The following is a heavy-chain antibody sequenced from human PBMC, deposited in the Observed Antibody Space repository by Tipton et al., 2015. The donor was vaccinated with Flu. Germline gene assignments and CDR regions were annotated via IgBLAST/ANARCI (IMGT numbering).Heavy chain of an antibody. V-gene: IGHV4-38-2*02. CDR3: ARERRGGWPFYDAFDF. CDR1: GDSIGSDYY. D-gene: IGHD6-19*01. J-gene: IGHJ3*01. Sequence: TLSLTCSVSGDSIGSDYYWGWIRQPPGKGLEWIGNIYHSGNTYRNPSLKSRVTISVDKSKNQFSLKLTSVTAADTAVYYCARERRGGWPFYDAFDFWGQGTTVTVSS. CDR2: IYHSGNT.